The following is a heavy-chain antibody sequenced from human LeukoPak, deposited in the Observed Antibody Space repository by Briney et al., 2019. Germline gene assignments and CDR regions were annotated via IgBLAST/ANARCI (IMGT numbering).Heavy chain of an antibody. V-gene: IGHV4-34*01. CDR3: ARRHGDYYDSSGYYYYFDY. CDR1: GGSFSGYY. Sequence: PSETLSLTCAVYGGSFSGYYWSWIRQPPGKGLEWIGEINHSGSTNYNPSLKSRVTISVDTSKNQFSLKLSSVTAADTAMYYCARRHGDYYDSSGYYYYFDYWGQGTLVTVSS. J-gene: IGHJ4*02. D-gene: IGHD3-22*01. CDR2: INHSGST.